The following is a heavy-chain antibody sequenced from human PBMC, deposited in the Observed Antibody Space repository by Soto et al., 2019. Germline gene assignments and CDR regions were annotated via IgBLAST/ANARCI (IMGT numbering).Heavy chain of an antibody. CDR2: IYYSGST. Sequence: QVQLQESGPGLVKPSQTLSLTCTVSGGSISSGGYYWSWIRQHPGKGLEWIGYIYYSGSTYYNPSLKSRVTISVDTSNNPFSLKLSSVTAAATSVYYCARGAHDYCDYVAALDIWGQGTMVTVPS. D-gene: IGHD4-17*01. CDR3: ARGAHDYCDYVAALDI. V-gene: IGHV4-31*03. CDR1: GGSISSGGYY. J-gene: IGHJ3*02.